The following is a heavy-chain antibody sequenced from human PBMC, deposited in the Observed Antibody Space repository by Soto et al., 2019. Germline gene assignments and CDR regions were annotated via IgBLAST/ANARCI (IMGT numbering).Heavy chain of an antibody. CDR1: GGSISSSNW. Sequence: SETLSLTCAVSGGSISSSNWWSWVRQPPGKGLEWIGEIYHSGSTNYNPSLKSRVTISVDKSKNQFSLKLSSVTAADTAVYYCARDQLPDDSSVLTWGQGTLVTVSS. J-gene: IGHJ4*02. V-gene: IGHV4-4*02. CDR3: ARDQLPDDSSVLT. D-gene: IGHD3-22*01. CDR2: IYHSGST.